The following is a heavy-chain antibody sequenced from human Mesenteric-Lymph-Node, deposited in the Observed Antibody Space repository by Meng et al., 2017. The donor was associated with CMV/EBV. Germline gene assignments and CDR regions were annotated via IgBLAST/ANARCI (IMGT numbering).Heavy chain of an antibody. CDR3: AKDQGGAYNYGLVSVDI. V-gene: IGHV3-9*01. CDR1: GFTFDDYA. Sequence: GGSLRLSCAASGFTFDDYAMHWVRQAPGKGLEWVSGISWNSGSIGYADSVKGRFTISRDNSKNTLYLQMDSLRVEDTGVYYCAKDQGGAYNYGLVSVDIWGQGTLVTVSS. CDR2: ISWNSGSI. D-gene: IGHD5-18*01. J-gene: IGHJ3*02.